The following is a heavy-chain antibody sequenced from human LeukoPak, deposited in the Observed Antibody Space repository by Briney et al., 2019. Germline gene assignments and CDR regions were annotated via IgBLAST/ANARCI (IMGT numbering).Heavy chain of an antibody. D-gene: IGHD4-11*01. CDR2: IYHSGST. V-gene: IGHV4-34*01. CDR1: GGSFSGYY. Sequence: SETLSLTCAVYGGSFSGYYWSWIRQPPGKGLEWIGEIYHSGSTNHNPSLKSRVTISVDKSKNQFSLKLSSVTAADTAVYYCAGEVDYSRLRVSNYWGQGTLVTVSS. CDR3: AGEVDYSRLRVSNY. J-gene: IGHJ4*02.